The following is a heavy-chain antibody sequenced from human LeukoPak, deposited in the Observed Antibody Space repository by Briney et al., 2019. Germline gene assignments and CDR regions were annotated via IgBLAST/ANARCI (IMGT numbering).Heavy chain of an antibody. CDR2: IYYSGST. V-gene: IGHV4-30-4*01. Sequence: SETLSLTCTVSGGSISSGDYYWSWIRQPPGKGLEWIGYIYYSGSTYYNPSLKSRVTISVDTSKNQFSLKLSSVTAADTAVCYCASYSYYDSSGYYYYWFDPWGQGTLVTVSS. D-gene: IGHD3-22*01. CDR3: ASYSYYDSSGYYYYWFDP. J-gene: IGHJ5*02. CDR1: GGSISSGDYY.